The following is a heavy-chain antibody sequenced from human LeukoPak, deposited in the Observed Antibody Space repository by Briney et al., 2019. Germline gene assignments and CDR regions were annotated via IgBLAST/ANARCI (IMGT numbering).Heavy chain of an antibody. CDR2: ISGSGGRGGNT. D-gene: IGHD3-3*02. CDR1: GFTFSDYY. CDR3: AKAGSIRFDY. V-gene: IGHV3-23*01. Sequence: PGGSLRLSCAASGFTFSDYYMSWIRQAPGKGLEWVSGISGSGGRGGNTYYADSMKGRFTISRDNSKNTLYLQMNSLRADDTAVYYCAKAGSIRFDYWGQGTLVTVSS. J-gene: IGHJ4*02.